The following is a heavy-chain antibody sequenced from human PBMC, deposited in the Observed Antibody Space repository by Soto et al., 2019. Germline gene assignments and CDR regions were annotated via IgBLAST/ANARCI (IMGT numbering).Heavy chain of an antibody. CDR1: GFTFSSYA. V-gene: IGHV3-30-3*01. Sequence: QVQLVESGGGVVQPGRSLRLSCAASGFTFSSYAMHWVRQAPGKGLEWVAVISYDGSNKYYADSVKGRFTISRDNSKNTLYLQMNSLRAEDTAVYYCARMYSSSWFGDYWGQGTLVTVSS. CDR2: ISYDGSNK. D-gene: IGHD6-13*01. J-gene: IGHJ4*02. CDR3: ARMYSSSWFGDY.